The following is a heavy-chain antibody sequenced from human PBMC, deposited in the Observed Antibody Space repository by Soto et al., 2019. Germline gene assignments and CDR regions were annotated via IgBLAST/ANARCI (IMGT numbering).Heavy chain of an antibody. CDR2: INAGNGNT. CDR1: GYTFTSYA. Sequence: ASVKVSCKASGYTFTSYAMHWVRQAPGQRLEWMGWINAGNGNTKYSQKFQGRVTITRDTSASTAYMELSSLRSEDTAVYYCARDLTWVYATVDYYYGMDVWGEGTTVTVSS. J-gene: IGHJ6*04. V-gene: IGHV1-3*01. CDR3: ARDLTWVYATVDYYYGMDV. D-gene: IGHD2-8*01.